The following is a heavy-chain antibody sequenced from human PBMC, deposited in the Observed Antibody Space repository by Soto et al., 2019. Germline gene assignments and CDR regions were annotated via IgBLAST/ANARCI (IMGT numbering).Heavy chain of an antibody. J-gene: IGHJ6*03. CDR2: IYSGGST. CDR3: ARDRRVVTTVYYYYMDV. CDR1: GFTVSSNY. Sequence: GGSLRLSCAASGFTVSSNYMSWVRQAPGKGLEWVSVIYSGGSTYYADSVKGRFTISRDNSKNTLYLQMNSLRAEDTAVYYCARDRRVVTTVYYYYMDVWGKGTTVTVSS. V-gene: IGHV3-66*01. D-gene: IGHD2-21*02.